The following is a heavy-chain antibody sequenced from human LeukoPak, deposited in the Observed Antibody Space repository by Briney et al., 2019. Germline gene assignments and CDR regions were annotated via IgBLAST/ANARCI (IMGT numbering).Heavy chain of an antibody. J-gene: IGHJ4*02. V-gene: IGHV1-18*01. D-gene: IGHD3-10*01. CDR1: GYTFTSYG. CDR3: ARDHMVRGVIPVGAGY. CDR2: ISAYNGNT. Sequence: VASVKVSCKASGYTFTSYGISWVRQAPGQGLEWMGWISAYNGNTNYAQKLQGRVTMTTDTSTSTAYMELRSLRSDDTAVYYCARDHMVRGVIPVGAGYWGQGTLVTVSS.